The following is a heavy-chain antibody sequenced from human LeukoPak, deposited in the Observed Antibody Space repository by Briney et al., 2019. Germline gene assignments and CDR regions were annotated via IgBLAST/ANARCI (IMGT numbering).Heavy chain of an antibody. Sequence: PSETLSLTCAVYGGSSSGYYWSWIRQPPGKGLEWIGEINHSGSTNYNPSLKSRVTISVDTSKNQFSLKLSSVTAADTAVYYCARANYGSGKDYWGQGTLVTVSS. D-gene: IGHD3-10*01. J-gene: IGHJ4*02. V-gene: IGHV4-34*01. CDR2: INHSGST. CDR1: GGSSSGYY. CDR3: ARANYGSGKDY.